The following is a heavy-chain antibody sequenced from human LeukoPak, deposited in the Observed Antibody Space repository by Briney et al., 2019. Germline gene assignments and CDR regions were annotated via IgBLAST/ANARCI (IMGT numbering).Heavy chain of an antibody. CDR1: RFTFSSYS. CDR3: AKGMGAYCDGDCSSRTFDY. Sequence: GGSLRLSCAAARFTFSSYSMNWVRQAPGKGLEVVSVISASGGLTDYADSVRGRFTISRDNSKNTLYLQMNSLRAEDTAIYYCAKGMGAYCDGDCSSRTFDYWGQGTLVTVSS. CDR2: ISASGGLT. D-gene: IGHD2-21*02. V-gene: IGHV3-23*01. J-gene: IGHJ4*02.